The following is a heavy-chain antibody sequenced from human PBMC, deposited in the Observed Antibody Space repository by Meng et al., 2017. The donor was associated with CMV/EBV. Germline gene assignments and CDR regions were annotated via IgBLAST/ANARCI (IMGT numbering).Heavy chain of an antibody. CDR3: ARDRRTENYMAYYYDSSGGIDY. Sequence: ASVKVSCKASGYTFTGYYMHWVRQAPGQGLEWMGWINPNSGGTNYAQKFQGRVTMTRDTSISTAYMELSRLRSDDTAVYYCARDRRTENYMAYYYDSSGGIDYWGQGTLVIVSS. V-gene: IGHV1-2*02. J-gene: IGHJ4*02. D-gene: IGHD3-22*01. CDR1: GYTFTGYY. CDR2: INPNSGGT.